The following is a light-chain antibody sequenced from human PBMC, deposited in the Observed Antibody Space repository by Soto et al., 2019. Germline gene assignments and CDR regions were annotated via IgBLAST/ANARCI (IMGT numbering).Light chain of an antibody. V-gene: IGKV1-33*01. CDR3: QQYDNLPGAV. CDR1: QDISNY. CDR2: DAS. J-gene: IGKJ3*01. Sequence: DIQMTQSPSSLSASVGDRVTITCQASQDISNYLIWYQQKPGKAPKLLIYDASNLETGVPSRFSGSGSGTDFTFTISSVQPEDIATYYCQQYDNLPGAVIGPGTTVHIK.